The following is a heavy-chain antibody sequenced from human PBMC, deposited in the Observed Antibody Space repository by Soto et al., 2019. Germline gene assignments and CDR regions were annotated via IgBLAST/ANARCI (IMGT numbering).Heavy chain of an antibody. D-gene: IGHD6-13*01. CDR2: INAGNGNR. CDR3: ARDVAAADY. Sequence: QLQLVQSGAEEKKPGASVKVSCKASGYTFTSYAMHWVRQAPGQRLEWMGWINAGNGNRKYSQKFQGRVTITRDTSATTAYMELSSLRPEDTAVYYCARDVAAADYWGQGTLVTVSS. J-gene: IGHJ4*02. CDR1: GYTFTSYA. V-gene: IGHV1-3*05.